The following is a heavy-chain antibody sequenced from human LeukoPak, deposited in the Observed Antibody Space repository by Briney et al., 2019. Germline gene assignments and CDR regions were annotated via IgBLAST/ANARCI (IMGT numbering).Heavy chain of an antibody. D-gene: IGHD3-10*01. V-gene: IGHV4-59*01. Sequence: SETLSLTCTVSGASIRTYHWSWNRQPPGKGLEWIAYIYYSGSTNYNPSLKSRVTISVDTSKNQFSLKIISVTAADTAVYYCVRDFPGAPGGWFDPWGQGTLVTVSS. CDR2: IYYSGST. CDR3: VRDFPGAPGGWFDP. CDR1: GASIRTYH. J-gene: IGHJ5*02.